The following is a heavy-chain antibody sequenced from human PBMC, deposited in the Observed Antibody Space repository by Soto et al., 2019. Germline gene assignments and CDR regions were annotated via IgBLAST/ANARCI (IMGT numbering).Heavy chain of an antibody. CDR2: IYHSGST. J-gene: IGHJ6*02. CDR1: GGSISSSNW. V-gene: IGHV4-4*02. CDR3: ARVVGGYYYGMDV. D-gene: IGHD2-2*01. Sequence: QVQLQKSGPGLVKPSGTLSLTCAVSGGSISSSNWWSWVRQPPGKGLEWIGEIYHSGSTNDNPSLKSRGTISVDKSKNQFSLKLSSVTAADTAVYYCARVVGGYYYGMDVWGQGTTVTVSS.